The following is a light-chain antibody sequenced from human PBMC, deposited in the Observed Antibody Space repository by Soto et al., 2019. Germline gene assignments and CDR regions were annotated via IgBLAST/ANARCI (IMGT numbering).Light chain of an antibody. CDR2: KAS. V-gene: IGKV1-5*03. J-gene: IGKJ3*01. Sequence: DIQMTQSPSTLSASVGDTVTVSCRASQSVSGWLAFYQQKPGEAPKLLIYKASSLESGVPSRFSGSGSGTEFTLTISSLQPDDFATYYCQQYNSYSPMVTFGPGTKVDIK. CDR1: QSVSGW. CDR3: QQYNSYSPMVT.